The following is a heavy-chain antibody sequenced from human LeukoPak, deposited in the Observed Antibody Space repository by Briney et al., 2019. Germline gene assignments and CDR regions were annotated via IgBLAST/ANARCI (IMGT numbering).Heavy chain of an antibody. CDR2: INPNSGGT. J-gene: IGHJ3*02. CDR3: ARDIDRYCSSTSCDAFDI. CDR1: GYTFTGYY. D-gene: IGHD2-2*01. V-gene: IGHV1-2*02. Sequence: GASVTVSCKASGYTFTGYYRHWVRQAPGQGFEWMGWINPNSGGTNYAQKFQGRVTMTRDTSISTAYMELSRLRSDDTAVYYCARDIDRYCSSTSCDAFDIWGQGTMVTVSS.